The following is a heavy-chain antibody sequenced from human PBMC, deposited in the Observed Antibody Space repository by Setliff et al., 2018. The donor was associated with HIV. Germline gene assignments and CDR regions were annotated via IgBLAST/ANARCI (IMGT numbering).Heavy chain of an antibody. CDR2: VNHNGNI. CDR3: VRGGAIPEGDVFDV. J-gene: IGHJ3*01. CDR1: GDSISSHDW. V-gene: IGHV4-4*02. Sequence: PSETLSLTCAVSGDSISSHDWWSWVRQPPGKGLEWIVEVNHNGNINYNPSLKSRVTVSVDTSKTQYSLKFTSVTAADTALYYCVRGGAIPEGDVFDVWSLGKLVTVSS.